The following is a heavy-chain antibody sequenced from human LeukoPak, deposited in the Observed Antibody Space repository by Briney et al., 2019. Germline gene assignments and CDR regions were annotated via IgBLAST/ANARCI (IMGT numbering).Heavy chain of an antibody. D-gene: IGHD3-10*01. CDR2: IRQDGSEK. Sequence: PGGSLRLSCVASEFTFSSYWMSWVRQAPGEGLEWVANIRQDGSEKYCVDSVKGRFTISRDNTKNSLYLQMNSLRAEDTAVYYCARDYYASGSHDYWGQGTLVTVSS. V-gene: IGHV3-7*04. J-gene: IGHJ4*02. CDR1: EFTFSSYW. CDR3: ARDYYASGSHDY.